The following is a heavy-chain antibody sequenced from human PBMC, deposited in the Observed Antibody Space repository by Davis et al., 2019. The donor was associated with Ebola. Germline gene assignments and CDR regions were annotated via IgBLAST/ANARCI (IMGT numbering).Heavy chain of an antibody. CDR3: ARGGIVVVPAASTIFDY. Sequence: PSETLSLTCTVSGYSISSGYYWSWIRQPPGKGLEWIGYIYYSGSTYYNPSLKSRVTISVDTSKNQFSLKLSSVTAADTAVYYCARGGIVVVPAASTIFDYWGQGTLVTVSS. J-gene: IGHJ4*02. CDR1: GYSISSGYY. V-gene: IGHV4-30-4*08. CDR2: IYYSGST. D-gene: IGHD2-2*01.